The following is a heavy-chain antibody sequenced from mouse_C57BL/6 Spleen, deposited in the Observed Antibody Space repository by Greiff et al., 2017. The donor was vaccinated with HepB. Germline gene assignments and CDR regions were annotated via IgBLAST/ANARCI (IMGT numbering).Heavy chain of an antibody. CDR1: GYAFSSSW. D-gene: IGHD2-5*01. J-gene: IGHJ3*01. CDR3: AREDSNYKFAY. V-gene: IGHV1-82*01. CDR2: IYPGDGDT. Sequence: QVQLQQSGPELVKPGASVKISCKASGYAFSSSWMNWVKQRPGKGLEWIGRIYPGDGDTNYNGKFKGKATLTADKSSSTAYMQLSSLTSEDSAVYFCAREDSNYKFAYWGQGTLVTVSA.